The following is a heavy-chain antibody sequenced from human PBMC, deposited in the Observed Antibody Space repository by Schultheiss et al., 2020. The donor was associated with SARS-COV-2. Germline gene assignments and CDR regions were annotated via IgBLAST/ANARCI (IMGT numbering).Heavy chain of an antibody. CDR1: GGSISSGSYY. D-gene: IGHD5-18*01. Sequence: TLSLTCTVSGGSISSGSYYWSWIRQPAGKGLEWIGRIYTSGSTNYNPSLKSRVTISVDTSKNQFSLKLSSVTAADTAVYYCARSPEGYSSNDYWGQGTLVTVSS. J-gene: IGHJ4*02. CDR3: ARSPEGYSSNDY. V-gene: IGHV4-61*02. CDR2: IYTSGST.